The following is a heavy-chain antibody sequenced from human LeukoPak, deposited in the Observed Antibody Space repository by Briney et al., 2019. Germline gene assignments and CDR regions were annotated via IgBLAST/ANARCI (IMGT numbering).Heavy chain of an antibody. V-gene: IGHV4-34*01. Sequence: SETLSLTCAVYGGSFSGYYWSWMRQPPGKGLEWLGEINHSGSTNYNPSLKSRVTISVDTSKNKFSLKLSSVTAADTAVYYCARMGRQWLVPGSGFFDYWGQGTLVTVSS. CDR1: GGSFSGYY. J-gene: IGHJ4*02. D-gene: IGHD6-19*01. CDR3: ARMGRQWLVPGSGFFDY. CDR2: INHSGST.